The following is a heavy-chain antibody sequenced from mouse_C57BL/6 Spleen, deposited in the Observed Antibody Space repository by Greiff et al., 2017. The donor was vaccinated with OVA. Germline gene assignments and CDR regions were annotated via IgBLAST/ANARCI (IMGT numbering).Heavy chain of an antibody. V-gene: IGHV2-5*01. Sequence: VQLVESGPGLVQPSQRLSITCTVSGFSLTSYGVHWVRQSPGKGLEWLGVIWRGGSTDYNAAFMSRLSITKDNSKSQVFFKMNSLQADDTAIYYCAKKPDYDYAMDYWGQGTSVTVSS. CDR3: AKKPDYDYAMDY. CDR2: IWRGGST. J-gene: IGHJ4*01. D-gene: IGHD2-4*01. CDR1: GFSLTSYG.